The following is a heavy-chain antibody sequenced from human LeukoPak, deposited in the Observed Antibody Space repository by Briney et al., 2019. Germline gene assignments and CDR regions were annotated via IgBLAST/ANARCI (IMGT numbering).Heavy chain of an antibody. V-gene: IGHV3-11*01. J-gene: IGHJ4*02. D-gene: IGHD6-19*01. Sequence: GESLRLSCAASGFTFSDYYMSWIRQPPGKGLEWVSYISNSGSTIYYAVSVKGRFSICRDNAKLSLYLQMNSLRAEGTAVYYCAKAGIAVAGADFDYWGQGTLVTVSS. CDR2: ISNSGSTI. CDR1: GFTFSDYY. CDR3: AKAGIAVAGADFDY.